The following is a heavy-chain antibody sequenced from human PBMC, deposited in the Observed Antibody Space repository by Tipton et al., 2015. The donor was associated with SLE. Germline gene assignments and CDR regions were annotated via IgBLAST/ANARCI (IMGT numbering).Heavy chain of an antibody. V-gene: IGHV4-59*01. CDR3: ASSSAGNPVYMDV. CDR1: GGSISSYY. CDR2: IYYSGST. D-gene: IGHD6-13*01. J-gene: IGHJ6*03. Sequence: TLSLTCTVSGGSISSYYWSWIRQPPGKGLEWIGYIYYSGSTNYNPSLRSRVTISVDTSKNQFSLKLGSVTAADTAVYYCASSSAGNPVYMDVWGKGTTVTVSS.